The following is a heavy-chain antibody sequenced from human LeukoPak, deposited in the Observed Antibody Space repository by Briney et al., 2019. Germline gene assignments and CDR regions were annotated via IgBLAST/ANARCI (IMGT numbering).Heavy chain of an antibody. CDR3: ASLRKDYYDSSGYTPYYYYMDV. CDR1: GGTFSSYA. CDR2: IIPIFGTA. J-gene: IGHJ6*03. D-gene: IGHD3-22*01. Sequence: GASVKVSCKASGGTFSSYAISWVRQAPGQGLEWMGGIIPIFGTANYAQKFQGRVTITTDESTSTAYMELSSLRSGDTAVYYCASLRKDYYDSSGYTPYYYYMDVWGKGTTVTVSS. V-gene: IGHV1-69*05.